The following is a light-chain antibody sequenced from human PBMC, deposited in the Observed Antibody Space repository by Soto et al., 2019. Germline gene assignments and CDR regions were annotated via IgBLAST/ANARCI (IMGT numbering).Light chain of an antibody. CDR3: AAWDDSLNGYV. CDR2: SNN. J-gene: IGLJ1*01. CDR1: SSNIGSNT. V-gene: IGLV1-44*01. Sequence: QSVLTQPPSASGIPGQRVTISCSGSSSNIGSNTVNWYQQLPGTAPKLRIYSNNQRPSGVPDRFSGSKSGTSASLAISGLQSEDEADYYCAAWDDSLNGYVFGTGTKVTVL.